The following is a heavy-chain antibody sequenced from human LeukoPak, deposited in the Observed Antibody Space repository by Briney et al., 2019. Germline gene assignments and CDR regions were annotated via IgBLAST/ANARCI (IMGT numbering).Heavy chain of an antibody. CDR2: ISAYNGNT. Sequence: HGASVKVSCKASGYTFTSYGISWVRQAPGQGLEWMGWISAYNGNTNYAQKLQGRVTMTTDTSTSTAYMELRSLRSDDTAVYYCARDQGILRFGELGYWGQGTLVTVSS. V-gene: IGHV1-18*01. D-gene: IGHD3-10*01. J-gene: IGHJ4*02. CDR3: ARDQGILRFGELGY. CDR1: GYTFTSYG.